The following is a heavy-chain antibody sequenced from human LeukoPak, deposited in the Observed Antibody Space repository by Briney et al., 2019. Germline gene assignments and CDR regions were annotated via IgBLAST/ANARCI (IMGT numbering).Heavy chain of an antibody. Sequence: GGSLRLSCAASGFTFTDYAMTWVRQAPGKGLEWVSSISASGVMTYYADSVKGRFIISRDNAKNSLYLQMNSLRVEDTAVYYCLRGDRRDYWGQGTLVTVSS. V-gene: IGHV3-23*01. CDR3: LRGDRRDY. CDR1: GFTFTDYA. J-gene: IGHJ4*02. CDR2: ISASGVMT.